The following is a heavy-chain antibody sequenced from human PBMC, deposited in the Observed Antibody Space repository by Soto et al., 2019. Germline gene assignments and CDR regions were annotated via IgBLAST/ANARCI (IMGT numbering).Heavy chain of an antibody. V-gene: IGHV4-34*01. D-gene: IGHD1-26*01. Sequence: SETLSLTCAVYGGSFSGYYWSWIRQPPGKGLEWIREINHSGSTNYNPSLKSRVTISVDTSKNQFSLKLSSVTAADTAVYYCARGTGIVGADAFDYWGQGTLVTVSS. CDR2: INHSGST. J-gene: IGHJ4*02. CDR3: ARGTGIVGADAFDY. CDR1: GGSFSGYY.